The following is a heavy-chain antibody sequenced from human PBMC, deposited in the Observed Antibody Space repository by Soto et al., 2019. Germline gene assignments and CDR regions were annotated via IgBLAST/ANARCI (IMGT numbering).Heavy chain of an antibody. J-gene: IGHJ6*02. V-gene: IGHV1-2*02. CDR3: ARARALRFLEWPPAGSFSGMDV. CDR1: GYTFTGYY. D-gene: IGHD3-3*01. Sequence: ASVKVSCKASGYTFTGYYMHWVRQAPGQGLEWMGWINPNSGGTNYAQKFQGRVTMTRDTSISTAYMELSRLRSDDTAVYYCARARALRFLEWPPAGSFSGMDVWGQGNTVTVSS. CDR2: INPNSGGT.